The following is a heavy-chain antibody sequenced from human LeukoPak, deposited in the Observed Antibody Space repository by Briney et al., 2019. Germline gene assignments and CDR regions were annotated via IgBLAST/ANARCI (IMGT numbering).Heavy chain of an antibody. D-gene: IGHD6-19*01. J-gene: IGHJ1*01. Sequence: GGSLRLSCAASGFTFSSYWMHWVRQGPGKGLVWVSRINSDGSSTNYADSVKGRFTISRDNAKNALYLQMNSLRAEDTAVYYCARVPITLAGTKDAKYFQHWGQGTLVTVSS. V-gene: IGHV3-74*01. CDR2: INSDGSST. CDR3: ARVPITLAGTKDAKYFQH. CDR1: GFTFSSYW.